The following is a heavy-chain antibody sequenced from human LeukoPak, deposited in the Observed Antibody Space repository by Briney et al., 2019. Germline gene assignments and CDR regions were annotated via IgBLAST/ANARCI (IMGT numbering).Heavy chain of an antibody. V-gene: IGHV3-74*01. Sequence: PGGSLRLSCAASGFSFSTYWMHWVRQAPGEGLVWVSCINNDGSSTSYADSVKGRFTISRDNAKNTLYLQMNSLRAEDTAVYYCVRETMTAPGNWGQGTLVTVSS. CDR1: GFSFSTYW. CDR2: INNDGSST. J-gene: IGHJ4*02. CDR3: VRETMTAPGN. D-gene: IGHD2-21*02.